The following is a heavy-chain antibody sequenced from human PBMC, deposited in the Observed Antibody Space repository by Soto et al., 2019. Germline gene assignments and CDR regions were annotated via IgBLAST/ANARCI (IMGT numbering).Heavy chain of an antibody. CDR2: INPSGGST. CDR1: GYTFTSYY. D-gene: IGHD2-2*01. J-gene: IGHJ4*02. Sequence: QVQLVQSGAEVKKPGASVKVSCKASGYTFTSYYMHWVRQAPGQGLEWMGIINPSGGSTSYAQKFQGRVTMTRDTSTSTIYMELSSLRSEDTAVYYCATLGYCSSTSCYGGFDYWGQGTLVTVSS. V-gene: IGHV1-46*01. CDR3: ATLGYCSSTSCYGGFDY.